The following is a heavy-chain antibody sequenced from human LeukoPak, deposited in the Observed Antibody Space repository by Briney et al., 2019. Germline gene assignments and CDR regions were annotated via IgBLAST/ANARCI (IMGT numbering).Heavy chain of an antibody. CDR2: IWYDGSNK. J-gene: IGHJ3*02. V-gene: IGHV3-33*01. CDR3: ARDSTGYGDYPRVDAFDI. D-gene: IGHD4-17*01. CDR1: GFTFSSYG. Sequence: GGSLRLSCAASGFTFSSYGMHWVRQAPGKGLEWVAVIWYDGSNKYYADSVKGRFTISRDNSKNTLYLQMNSLRAEDTAVYYCARDSTGYGDYPRVDAFDIWGQGTMVTVSS.